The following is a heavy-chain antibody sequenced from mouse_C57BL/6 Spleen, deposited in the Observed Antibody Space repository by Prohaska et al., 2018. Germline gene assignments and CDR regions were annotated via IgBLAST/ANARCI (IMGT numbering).Heavy chain of an antibody. D-gene: IGHD1-3*01. V-gene: IGHV1-64*01. CDR3: ARSSCDVGNY. CDR2: IHPNSGST. J-gene: IGHJ2*01. Sequence: LGKQRPGQGLEWIGMIHPNSGSTNYNEKFKSKATLTVDKSSSTAYMQLSSLTSEDSAVYYCARSSCDVGNYWGQGTTLTVSS.